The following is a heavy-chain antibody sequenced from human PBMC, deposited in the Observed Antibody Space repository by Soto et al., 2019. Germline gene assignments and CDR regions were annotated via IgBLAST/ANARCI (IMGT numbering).Heavy chain of an antibody. CDR3: ARPKYCSGGSCYSDY. CDR2: ISSSSSTM. J-gene: IGHJ4*02. D-gene: IGHD2-15*01. Sequence: EVQLVESGGGLVQPGGSLRLSCAASGFTFSSYSMNWVRQAPGEGLEWVSYISSSSSTMYYADSVRGRFTISRDNAKKSLYLQMNSLRAEDTAVYYYARPKYCSGGSCYSDYWGQGTLVTVSS. CDR1: GFTFSSYS. V-gene: IGHV3-48*01.